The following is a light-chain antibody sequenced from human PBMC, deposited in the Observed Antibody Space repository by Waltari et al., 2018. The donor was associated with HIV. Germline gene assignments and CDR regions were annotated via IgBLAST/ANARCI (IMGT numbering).Light chain of an antibody. V-gene: IGLV2-11*01. J-gene: IGLJ3*02. CDR1: SSDVGGYNY. Sequence: QSALTQPRSVSGSPGQSVTISCSGTSSDVGGYNYVSCYQQHPGKAPKLMIYDVTERPSGVPDRFSGSKSGNTASLTISGLQADDEADYYCCSYAGRYTWVFGGGTELTVL. CDR3: CSYAGRYTWV. CDR2: DVT.